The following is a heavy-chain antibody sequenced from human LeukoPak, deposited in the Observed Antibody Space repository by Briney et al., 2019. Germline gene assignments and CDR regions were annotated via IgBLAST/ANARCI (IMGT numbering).Heavy chain of an antibody. D-gene: IGHD5-18*01. Sequence: SETLSLTCTVSGGSISSGGYYWSWIRQHPGKGLEWIGYIYYSGSTYYNPSLKSRVTISVDTSKNQFSLKLSSVTAADTAVYYCARDPDSYEVGDYWGQGTLVTVSS. CDR2: IYYSGST. V-gene: IGHV4-31*03. CDR3: ARDPDSYEVGDY. CDR1: GGSISSGGYY. J-gene: IGHJ4*02.